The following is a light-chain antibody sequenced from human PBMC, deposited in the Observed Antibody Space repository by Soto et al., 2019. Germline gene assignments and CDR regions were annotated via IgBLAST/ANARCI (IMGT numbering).Light chain of an antibody. CDR2: GAS. V-gene: IGKV3D-20*02. J-gene: IGKJ4*01. CDR3: QQRSNWPPKAA. CDR1: QSVSSSY. Sequence: EIVLTQSPGTLSLSPGERATLSCRASQSVSSSYLAWYQQKPGQAPRLLIYGASSRATGIPDRFSGSGSGTDFTLTISRLEPEDFAVYYCQQRSNWPPKAAFGGGTKVDIK.